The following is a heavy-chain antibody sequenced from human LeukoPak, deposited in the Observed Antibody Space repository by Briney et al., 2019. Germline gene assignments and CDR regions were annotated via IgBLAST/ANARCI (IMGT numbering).Heavy chain of an antibody. Sequence: SETLSLTCTVSGYSISSGYYWGWIRQPPGKGLEWIGSIYHSGSTYYNPSLKSRVTISVDTSKNQFSLKLSSVTAADTAVYYCAREIEYQLYLFDCWGQGTLVTVSS. D-gene: IGHD2-2*01. CDR3: AREIEYQLYLFDC. CDR1: GYSISSGYY. V-gene: IGHV4-38-2*02. J-gene: IGHJ4*02. CDR2: IYHSGST.